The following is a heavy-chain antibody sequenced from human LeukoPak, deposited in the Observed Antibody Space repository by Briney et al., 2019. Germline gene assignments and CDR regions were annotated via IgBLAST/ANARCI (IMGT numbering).Heavy chain of an antibody. D-gene: IGHD3-10*01. CDR3: ARDPFTYGSGSYYEPNWFDP. Sequence: ASVKVSCKASGYTFTGYYMHWVRQAAGQGLEWMGWINPNSGGTNYAQKFQGRVTMTRDTSISTAYMELSRLRSDDTAVYYCARDPFTYGSGSYYEPNWFDPWGQGTLVTVSS. CDR1: GYTFTGYY. J-gene: IGHJ5*02. V-gene: IGHV1-2*02. CDR2: INPNSGGT.